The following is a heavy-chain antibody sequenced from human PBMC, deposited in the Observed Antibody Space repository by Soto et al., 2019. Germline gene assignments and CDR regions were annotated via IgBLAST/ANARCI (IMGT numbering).Heavy chain of an antibody. CDR3: ARDSVRSGWYPGDY. CDR1: GFNFNAYG. CDR2: IWNDGSNE. V-gene: IGHV3-33*01. D-gene: IGHD6-19*01. J-gene: IGHJ4*02. Sequence: GGSLRLSCVGSGFNFNAYGMHWVRQGPGQGLEWLAIIWNDGSNEYYADSVKGRFSISRDNAKKTVYLQMNNLRAEDTAVYYCARDSVRSGWYPGDYWGQGTLVTVSS.